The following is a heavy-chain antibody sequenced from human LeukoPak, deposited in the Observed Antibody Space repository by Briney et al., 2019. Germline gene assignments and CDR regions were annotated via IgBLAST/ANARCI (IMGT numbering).Heavy chain of an antibody. CDR2: IYYSGST. V-gene: IGHV4-59*01. CDR3: ARDSLENDAFDI. Sequence: SETLSLTCTVSGGSISSYYWSWIRQHPGKGLEWIGYIYYSGSTYYNPSLKSRVTISVDTSKNQFSLKLSSVTAADTAVYYCARDSLENDAFDIWGQGTMVTVSS. J-gene: IGHJ3*02. CDR1: GGSISSYY.